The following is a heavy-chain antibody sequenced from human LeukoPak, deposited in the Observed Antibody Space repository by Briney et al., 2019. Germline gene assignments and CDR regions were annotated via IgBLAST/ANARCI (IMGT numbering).Heavy chain of an antibody. V-gene: IGHV4-59*01. CDR3: ARRLRFSSYYLDV. Sequence: SETLSLTCTVSGGSISSYYWSWIRQPPGKGLEWIGYIYYSGSTNYNPSLKSRVTISVDTSKNQFSLKLSSVTAADTAVYYCARRLRFSSYYLDVSGKGTTVTVSS. CDR1: GGSISSYY. D-gene: IGHD3-3*01. CDR2: IYYSGST. J-gene: IGHJ6*03.